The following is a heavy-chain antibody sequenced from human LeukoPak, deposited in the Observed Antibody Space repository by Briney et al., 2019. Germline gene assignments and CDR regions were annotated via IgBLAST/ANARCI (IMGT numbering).Heavy chain of an antibody. J-gene: IGHJ2*01. Sequence: PSETLSLTCTVSGGSISSYYWSWIRQPAGKGLEWIGRIYTSGSTNYNPSLKSRVTMSVDTSKNQFSLKLSSVTAADTAVYYRARQYSDILTGYHRGELYWYFDLWGRGTLVTVSS. CDR1: GGSISSYY. D-gene: IGHD3-9*01. CDR2: IYTSGST. V-gene: IGHV4-4*07. CDR3: ARQYSDILTGYHRGELYWYFDL.